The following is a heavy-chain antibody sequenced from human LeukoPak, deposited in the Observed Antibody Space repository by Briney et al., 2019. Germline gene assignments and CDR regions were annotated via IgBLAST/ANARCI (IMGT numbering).Heavy chain of an antibody. J-gene: IGHJ4*02. CDR3: ARDERCSSTSCPPTLDY. CDR2: ISSSSYI. CDR1: GFTFSSYS. Sequence: GGSLRLSCAASGFTFSSYSMNWVRQAPGKGLEWVSSISSSSYIYYTDSVKGRFTISRDNSKNTLYLQMNSLRAEDTAVYYCARDERCSSTSCPPTLDYWGQGTLVTVSS. V-gene: IGHV3-21*01. D-gene: IGHD2-2*01.